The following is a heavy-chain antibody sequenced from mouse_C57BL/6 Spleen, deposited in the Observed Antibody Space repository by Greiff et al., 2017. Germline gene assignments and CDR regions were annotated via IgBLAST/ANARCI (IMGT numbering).Heavy chain of an antibody. CDR3: ARRLYDYDGGGAMDY. CDR1: GYAFSSSW. CDR2: IYPGDGDT. Sequence: VQLQQSGPELVKPGASVKISCKASGYAFSSSWMNWVKQRPGKGLEWIGRIYPGDGDTNYNGKFKGKATLTADKSSSTAYMQLSSLTSEDSAVYFCARRLYDYDGGGAMDYWGQGTSVTVSS. J-gene: IGHJ4*01. V-gene: IGHV1-82*01. D-gene: IGHD2-4*01.